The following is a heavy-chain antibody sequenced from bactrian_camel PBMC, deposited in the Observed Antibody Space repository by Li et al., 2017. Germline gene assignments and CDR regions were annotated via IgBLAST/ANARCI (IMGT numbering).Heavy chain of an antibody. D-gene: IGHD4*01. J-gene: IGHJ4*01. CDR3: AAGQMWTREHRQQCEYES. CDR2: ITKDGST. V-gene: IGHV3S1*01. CDR1: GPSDYIDSSYC. Sequence: HVQLVESGGDSVQTGGSLRLSCAPSGPSDYIDSSYCMGWLRQVPGKAREPVASITKDGSTHYADSVQGRFTISRDNPETTLYLQMNNLKTEDTATYYCAAGQMWTREHRQQCEYESWGQGTQVTVS.